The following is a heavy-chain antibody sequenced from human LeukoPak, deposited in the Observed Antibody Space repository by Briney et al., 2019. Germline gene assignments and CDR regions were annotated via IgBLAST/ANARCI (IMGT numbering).Heavy chain of an antibody. Sequence: ASVKVSCKASGYTFTGYYVHWVRQAPGQGLEWMGWITPNSGGTNYAQKFQGRVTMTRDTSISTAYMELSSLRSEDTAVYYCARDKDLDDAFDIWGQGTMVTVSS. V-gene: IGHV1-2*02. CDR1: GYTFTGYY. D-gene: IGHD2-15*01. CDR3: ARDKDLDDAFDI. J-gene: IGHJ3*02. CDR2: ITPNSGGT.